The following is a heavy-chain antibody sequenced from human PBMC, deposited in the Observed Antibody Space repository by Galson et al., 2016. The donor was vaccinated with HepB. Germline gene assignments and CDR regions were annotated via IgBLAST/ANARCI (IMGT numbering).Heavy chain of an antibody. J-gene: IGHJ4*02. Sequence: SLRLSCATSGFTFSQHGMYWVRQAPGKGLEYVASIQNGGSKKYYGDSAKGRFTISRDNSRNTLYLQMDSLRAEDTAIYYCARNNWICGEPRCSAQDYWGQGALVIVSS. V-gene: IGHV3-33*07. CDR1: GFTFSQHG. CDR2: IQNGGSKK. CDR3: ARNNWICGEPRCSAQDY. D-gene: IGHD1-26*01.